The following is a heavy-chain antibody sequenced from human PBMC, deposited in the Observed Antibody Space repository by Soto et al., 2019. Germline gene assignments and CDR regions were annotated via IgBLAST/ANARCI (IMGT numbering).Heavy chain of an antibody. CDR3: ARDSRATDDAFDI. D-gene: IGHD5-12*01. CDR1: CGSISSYY. Sequence: ATLSLTCTVSCGSISSYYWSWIRQPPGKGLEWIGYIYYSGSTNYNPSLKSRVTISVDTSKNQFSLKLSSVTAADTAVYYCARDSRATDDAFDIWGQGTMVTV. J-gene: IGHJ3*02. CDR2: IYYSGST. V-gene: IGHV4-59*01.